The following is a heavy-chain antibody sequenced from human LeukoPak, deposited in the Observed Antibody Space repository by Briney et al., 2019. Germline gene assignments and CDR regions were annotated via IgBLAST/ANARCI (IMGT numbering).Heavy chain of an antibody. CDR3: ARDPSSWYGEGGNWFDP. Sequence: SETLSLTCTVSGGSISSSSYYWGWIRQPPGKGLEWIGYIYHSGSTYYNPSLKSRVTISVDRSKNQFSLKLSSVTAADTAVYYCARDPSSWYGEGGNWFDPWGQGTLVTVSS. CDR1: GGSISSSSYY. J-gene: IGHJ5*02. CDR2: IYHSGST. D-gene: IGHD6-13*01. V-gene: IGHV4-39*07.